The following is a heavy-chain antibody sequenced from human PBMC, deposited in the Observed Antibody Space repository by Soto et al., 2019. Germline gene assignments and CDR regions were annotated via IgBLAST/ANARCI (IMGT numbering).Heavy chain of an antibody. D-gene: IGHD1-1*01. CDR3: ARASSQPGVDY. J-gene: IGHJ4*02. CDR2: INHSGST. Sequence: NPSETLSLTCAVYGGSFSGYYWSWIRQPPGKGLEWIGEINHSGSTNYNPSLKSRVTISVDTSKNQFSLKLSSVTAADTAVYYCARASSQPGVDYWGQGTLVTVSS. CDR1: GGSFSGYY. V-gene: IGHV4-34*01.